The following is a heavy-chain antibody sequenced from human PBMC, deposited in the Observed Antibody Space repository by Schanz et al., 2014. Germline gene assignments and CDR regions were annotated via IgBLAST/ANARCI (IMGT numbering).Heavy chain of an antibody. CDR1: GFTFRSYD. J-gene: IGHJ6*02. CDR2: ISGSGGST. Sequence: EVQLLESGGGLVQPGGSLRPSCAASGFTFRSYDMIWVRQAPGKGLEWVSAISGSGGSTYYADSVKGRFTISRDNAKSSLHLQMNSLRAEDTAKYYCARGNYGMDVWGQGTTVTVSS. CDR3: ARGNYGMDV. V-gene: IGHV3-23*01.